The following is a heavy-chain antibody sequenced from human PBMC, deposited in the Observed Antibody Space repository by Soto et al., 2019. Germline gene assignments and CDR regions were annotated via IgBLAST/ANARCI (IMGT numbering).Heavy chain of an antibody. CDR2: IIPILGIA. V-gene: IGHV1-69*02. J-gene: IGHJ5*02. D-gene: IGHD1-26*01. Sequence: QVQLVQSGAEVKKPGSSVKVSCKASGGTFSSYTISWVRQAPGQGLEWMGRIIPILGIANYAQKFQGRVTITADKSTSTAYMELSSLRSEDTAVYYCARGDRVGAKVDPWGQGTLVTVSS. CDR3: ARGDRVGAKVDP. CDR1: GGTFSSYT.